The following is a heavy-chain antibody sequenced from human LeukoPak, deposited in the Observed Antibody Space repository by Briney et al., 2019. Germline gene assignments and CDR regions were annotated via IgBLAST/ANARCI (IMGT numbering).Heavy chain of an antibody. D-gene: IGHD5-24*01. Sequence: PGGSLRLSCAASGFTFSSYEMNWVRQAPGKGLEWVSYISSSGSTIYYADSVKGRFTISRDNSKNTLYLQMNSLRAEDTAVYYCARVLRLGERLQLPARGYYYYYYMDVWGKGTTVTVSS. J-gene: IGHJ6*03. CDR1: GFTFSSYE. V-gene: IGHV3-48*03. CDR3: ARVLRLGERLQLPARGYYYYYYMDV. CDR2: ISSSGSTI.